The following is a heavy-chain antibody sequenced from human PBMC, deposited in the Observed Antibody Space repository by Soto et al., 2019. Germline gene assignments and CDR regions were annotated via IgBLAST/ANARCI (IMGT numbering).Heavy chain of an antibody. CDR1: GYTFTSYG. CDR3: ARGRYGDY. Sequence: QVHLVQSGAEVKKPGASVKVSCKGSGYTFTSYGITWVRQAPGQGLEWMGWISAHNGNTDYAQELQGRVNVTRDTSTSPAYMELRSLRSDDTAVYYCARGRYGDYWGQGALVTVSS. V-gene: IGHV1-18*01. CDR2: ISAHNGNT. J-gene: IGHJ4*02. D-gene: IGHD1-1*01.